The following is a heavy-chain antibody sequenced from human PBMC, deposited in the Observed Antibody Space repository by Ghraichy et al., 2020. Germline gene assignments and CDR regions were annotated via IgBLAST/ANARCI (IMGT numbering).Heavy chain of an antibody. D-gene: IGHD1-7*01. CDR3: VRSAGNFRTRFDD. CDR2: IYNDGST. CDR1: GFTVSTNY. V-gene: IGHV3-66*01. Sequence: GGSLRLSCAASGFTVSTNYMTWLRQAPGKGLEWVSVIYNDGSTYYADSVKGRFTISRDNSKNTLYLQMNSLRAEDTAVYYCVRSAGNFRTRFDDWGQGTLVTVSS. J-gene: IGHJ4*02.